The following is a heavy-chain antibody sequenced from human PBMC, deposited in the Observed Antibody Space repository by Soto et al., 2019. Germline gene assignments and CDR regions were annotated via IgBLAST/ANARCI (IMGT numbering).Heavy chain of an antibody. CDR1: GYSFTSYW. CDR2: IYPGDSDT. D-gene: IGHD5-12*01. V-gene: IGHV5-51*01. CDR3: ARQSRGGYSGYDWGWFDP. Sequence: GESLKISCKGSGYSFTSYWIGWVRQMPGKGLEWMGIIYPGDSDTRYSPSFQGQVTISADKSISTAYLQWSSLKASDTAMYYCARQSRGGYSGYDWGWFDPWGQGTLVTVSP. J-gene: IGHJ5*02.